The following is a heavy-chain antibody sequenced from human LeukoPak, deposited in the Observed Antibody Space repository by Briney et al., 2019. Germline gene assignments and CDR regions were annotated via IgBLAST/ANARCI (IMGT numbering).Heavy chain of an antibody. D-gene: IGHD6-19*01. V-gene: IGHV3-23*01. CDR3: AKDPPGYSSGWYYFDY. J-gene: IGHJ4*02. CDR2: ISGSGGST. Sequence: GGSLRLSCAASGFTFSNYAMNWVRQAPGKGLEWVSGISGSGGSTYYADSVKGRFTISRDNSKKTLYLQMNSLRAEDTAVYYCAKDPPGYSSGWYYFDYWGQGTLVTVSS. CDR1: GFTFSNYA.